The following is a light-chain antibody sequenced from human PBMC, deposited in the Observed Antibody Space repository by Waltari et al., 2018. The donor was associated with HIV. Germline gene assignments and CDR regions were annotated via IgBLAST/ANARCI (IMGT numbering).Light chain of an antibody. CDR2: SAS. Sequence: DILMTQSPASLSASLGDRVTMTCRSSHNIATYVNWYQQRPGKPPSLLIYSASTLHIGVPSRFTGAESGRLFTLTINRLQSEDFASYFCQQASALPLTFGGGTNV. J-gene: IGKJ4*01. CDR3: QQASALPLT. V-gene: IGKV1-39*01. CDR1: HNIATY.